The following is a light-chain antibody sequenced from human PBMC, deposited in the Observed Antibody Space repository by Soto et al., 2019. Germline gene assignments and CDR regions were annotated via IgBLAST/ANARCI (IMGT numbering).Light chain of an antibody. J-gene: IGKJ4*01. CDR3: QQYDKWPPT. Sequence: MTQSPSSLSASVGDRVTITCRASQDIRKDLAWNQQRPGQAPRLLIYGASTRATGVPVRFRGGGSGTEFTLTISGLQSEDFAVYCCQQYDKWPPTFGGGTKVDIK. V-gene: IGKV3-15*01. CDR1: QDIRKD. CDR2: GAS.